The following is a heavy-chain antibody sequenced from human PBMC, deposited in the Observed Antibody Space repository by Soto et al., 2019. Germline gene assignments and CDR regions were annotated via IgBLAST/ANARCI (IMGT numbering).Heavy chain of an antibody. D-gene: IGHD2-15*01. CDR2: MHHSGRT. CDR1: GAYMRNDYYC. J-gene: IGHJ4*02. CDR3: ARWVEVSLDYFDS. Sequence: SETLSLTCTVSGAYMRNDYYCWSWVRQNPGKDLEWIGHMHHSGRTHYNPSLKSRVAISVDTSKNQFSLYLNSVTAADTAVYYCARWVEVSLDYFDSWGQGTPVTVSS. V-gene: IGHV4-31*03.